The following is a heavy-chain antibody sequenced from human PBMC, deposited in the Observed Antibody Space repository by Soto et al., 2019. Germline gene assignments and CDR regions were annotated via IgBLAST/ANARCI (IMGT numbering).Heavy chain of an antibody. J-gene: IGHJ4*02. CDR3: ARQNPLSGYGYGLAGYSFDS. Sequence: SETVSLTCPVSGGSVSSRSYYWGGIRQPPGKGLEWIGNIYYSGSTSYNPSLKSRVTMSVDTSKNQFSLKLTSVTAADTAVYYCARQNPLSGYGYGLAGYSFDSWGPGTLLTVSS. CDR1: GGSVSSRSYY. CDR2: IYYSGST. D-gene: IGHD5-18*01. V-gene: IGHV4-39*01.